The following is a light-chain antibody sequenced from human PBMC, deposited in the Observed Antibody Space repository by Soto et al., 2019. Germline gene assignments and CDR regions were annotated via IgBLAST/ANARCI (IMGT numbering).Light chain of an antibody. CDR1: QSVLYSSSNKNY. Sequence: DIVMTQSPDSLAVSLGERATINCKSSQSVLYSSSNKNYLAWYQQKPGQPPKLLIYWASTRESGVPDRFSGSGSGTHFTLPISSLQAEDVAVYYCQQYNSLPLTFGGGTKVEIK. CDR2: WAS. J-gene: IGKJ4*01. CDR3: QQYNSLPLT. V-gene: IGKV4-1*01.